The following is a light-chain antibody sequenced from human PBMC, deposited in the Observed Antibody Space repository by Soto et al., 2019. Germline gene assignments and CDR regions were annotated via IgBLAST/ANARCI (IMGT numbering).Light chain of an antibody. V-gene: IGKV3D-20*02. CDR2: GAS. J-gene: IGKJ4*01. CDR3: QQRSGWPT. CDR1: QSVRNNY. Sequence: ENVLTQSPGTLSLSPGERATLSCRASQSVRNNYLAWDQQKPGQAPRLLIYGASNRATGIPDRFSFSGSGTDFTLPISRLEPEDFAVYYCQQRSGWPTFGGGTKVDIK.